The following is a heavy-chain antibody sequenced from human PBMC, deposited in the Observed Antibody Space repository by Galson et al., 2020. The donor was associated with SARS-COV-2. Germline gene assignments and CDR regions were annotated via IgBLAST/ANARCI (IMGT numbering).Heavy chain of an antibody. V-gene: IGHV1-18*01. CDR1: GFTFTSYG. Sequence: VKVSCKASGFTFTSYGFSWVRQAPGQGLEWMGWISAYNGNTNYAQKFQGRATMTTDTSTSTAYMELRSLRSDDTAVYYCARDLRRGYTGTYWRFDFWGQGTLVTVSS. D-gene: IGHD1-26*01. J-gene: IGHJ4*02. CDR2: ISAYNGNT. CDR3: ARDLRRGYTGTYWRFDF.